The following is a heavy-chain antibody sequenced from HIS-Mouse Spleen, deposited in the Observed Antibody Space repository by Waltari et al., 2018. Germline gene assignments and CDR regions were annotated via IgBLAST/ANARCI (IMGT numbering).Heavy chain of an antibody. CDR2: INPNSGGT. V-gene: IGHV1-2*02. CDR1: GYTFTGYY. Sequence: QVQLVQSGAEVKKPGASVKVSCKASGYTFTGYYMPWVRPAPGQGREWMGWINPNSGGTNYAQKFQGRVTMTRDTSISTAYMELSRLRSDDTAVYYCARASITMVRGVGYYFDYWGQGTLVTVSS. CDR3: ARASITMVRGVGYYFDY. D-gene: IGHD3-10*01. J-gene: IGHJ4*02.